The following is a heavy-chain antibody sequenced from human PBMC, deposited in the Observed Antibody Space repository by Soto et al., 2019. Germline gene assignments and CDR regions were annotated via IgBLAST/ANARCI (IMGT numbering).Heavy chain of an antibody. CDR2: IIPIFGTA. CDR1: GGTFSSYA. Sequence: QVQLVQSGAEVKKPGSSVKVSCKASGGTFSSYAISWVRQAPGQGLEWMGGIIPIFGTANYAQKFQGRVTITADESTSTAYMELRSLRSEDTAVYYCARDEGWRIVGATSAFDYWGQGTLVTVSS. V-gene: IGHV1-69*01. J-gene: IGHJ4*02. D-gene: IGHD1-26*01. CDR3: ARDEGWRIVGATSAFDY.